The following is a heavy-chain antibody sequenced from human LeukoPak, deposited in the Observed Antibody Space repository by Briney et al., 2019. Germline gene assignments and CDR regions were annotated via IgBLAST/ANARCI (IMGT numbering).Heavy chain of an antibody. J-gene: IGHJ4*02. Sequence: GGSLRLSCAASGFTFSRYAKSWVRQAPGKGLEWVSAISGSGGSTYYADSVKGRFTISRDNSKNTLYLQMNSLRAEDTAVYYCAKALGYYDSSGYLNFDSWGQGILVTVSS. V-gene: IGHV3-23*01. D-gene: IGHD3-22*01. CDR3: AKALGYYDSSGYLNFDS. CDR2: ISGSGGST. CDR1: GFTFSRYA.